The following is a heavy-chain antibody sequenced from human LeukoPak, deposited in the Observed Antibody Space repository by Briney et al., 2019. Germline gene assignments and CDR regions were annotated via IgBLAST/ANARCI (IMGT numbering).Heavy chain of an antibody. CDR1: GYTFTSYA. CDR2: INAGNGNT. Sequence: GASVKVSCKASGYTFTSYAMHWVRQAPGQRLEWMGWINAGNGNTKYSQKFQGRVTITRDTSASTAYMELSSLRSEDTAVYYCAKSTYYDYVWGGYRLDYWGQGTLVTVSS. V-gene: IGHV1-3*01. CDR3: AKSTYYDYVWGGYRLDY. D-gene: IGHD3-16*02. J-gene: IGHJ4*02.